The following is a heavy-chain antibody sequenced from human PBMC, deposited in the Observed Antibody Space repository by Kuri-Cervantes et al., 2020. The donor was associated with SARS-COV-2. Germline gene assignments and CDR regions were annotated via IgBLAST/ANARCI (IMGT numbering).Heavy chain of an antibody. D-gene: IGHD3-3*01. CDR3: ARDVAIFGVVILYYYYGMDV. J-gene: IGHJ6*02. CDR1: GFTFSSYV. CDR2: ISYDGSNK. V-gene: IGHV3-30-3*01. Sequence: GSLRLSCAASGFTFSSYVMHWVRQAPGKGLEWVAVISYDGSNKYYADSVKGRFTISRDNSKNTLYLQMNSLRAEDTAVYYCARDVAIFGVVILYYYYGMDVWGQGTTVTVSS.